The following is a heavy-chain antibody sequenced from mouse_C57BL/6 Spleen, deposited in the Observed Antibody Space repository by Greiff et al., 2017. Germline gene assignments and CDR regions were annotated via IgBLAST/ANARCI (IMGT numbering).Heavy chain of an antibody. V-gene: IGHV1-55*01. CDR3: ARQLSFYAMDY. CDR2: IYPGSGST. D-gene: IGHD1-1*02. CDR1: GYTFTSYW. Sequence: VQLQQSGAELVKPGASVKMSCKASGYTFTSYWITWVKQRPGQGLEWIGDIYPGSGSTNYNEKFKSKATLTVDTSSSTAYMQLSSLTSEDSAVYYCARQLSFYAMDYWGQGTSVTVSS. J-gene: IGHJ4*01.